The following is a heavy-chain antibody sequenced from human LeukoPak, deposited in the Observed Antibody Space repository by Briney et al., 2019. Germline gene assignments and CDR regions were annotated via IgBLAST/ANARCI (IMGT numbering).Heavy chain of an antibody. Sequence: GGSLRLSCAASGFTFSSYAMSWVRQGPGKGLEWVSAISGSGGSTYYADSVKGRFTISRDNSKNTLYLQMNSLRAEDTAVYYCAKEMITFGGVIVIDGPVYFQHWGQGTLVTVSS. J-gene: IGHJ1*01. CDR1: GFTFSSYA. V-gene: IGHV3-23*01. CDR3: AKEMITFGGVIVIDGPVYFQH. D-gene: IGHD3-16*02. CDR2: ISGSGGST.